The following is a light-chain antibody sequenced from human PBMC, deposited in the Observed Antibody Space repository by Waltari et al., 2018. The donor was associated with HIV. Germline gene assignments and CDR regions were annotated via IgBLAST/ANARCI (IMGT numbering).Light chain of an antibody. CDR1: SSNLGAGFD. CDR3: QSYDSSLRGHV. Sequence: QSVLTQPPSVSGAPGQRLTISCTGSSSNLGAGFDVHWYQHLPGKAPKVLIYGNTNRPSGVPDRFSGSKSGTSASLAITGLQADDEGDYYCQSYDSSLRGHVFGSGTKVAV. V-gene: IGLV1-40*01. CDR2: GNT. J-gene: IGLJ1*01.